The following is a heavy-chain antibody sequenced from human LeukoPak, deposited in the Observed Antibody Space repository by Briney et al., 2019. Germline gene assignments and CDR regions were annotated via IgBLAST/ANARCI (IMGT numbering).Heavy chain of an antibody. Sequence: SETLSLTCTVSGGSIINYYWSWIRQPAGKGLEFIGRIYSSGSTNYIPSLKSRVTMSVDTSKNEFSRRLSSVTAADSAMYYCARGGYTIFDYWGQGTL. V-gene: IGHV4-4*07. CDR1: GGSIINYY. CDR3: ARGGYTIFDY. J-gene: IGHJ4*02. D-gene: IGHD1-1*01. CDR2: IYSSGST.